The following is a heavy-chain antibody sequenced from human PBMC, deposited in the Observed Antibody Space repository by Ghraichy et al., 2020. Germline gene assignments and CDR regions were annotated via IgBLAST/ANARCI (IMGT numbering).Heavy chain of an antibody. D-gene: IGHD3-10*01. Sequence: GESLNISCKGSTYSFTTYWIGWVRQMPGKGLEWMGIIYPGDSDTRYSPSFQGQVTISADKSISTAYLQWTSLKASDTAIYYCARLERFGGKFDYWGQGTLVTVSS. CDR1: TYSFTTYW. CDR3: ARLERFGGKFDY. V-gene: IGHV5-51*01. J-gene: IGHJ4*02. CDR2: IYPGDSDT.